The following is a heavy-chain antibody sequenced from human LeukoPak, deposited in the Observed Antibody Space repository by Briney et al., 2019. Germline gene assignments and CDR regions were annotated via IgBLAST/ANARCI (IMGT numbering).Heavy chain of an antibody. Sequence: SETLSLTCTVSGGSISSYYWSWIRQPPGKGLKWIGYIYYSGSTNYNPSLKSRVTISVDTSKNQFSLKLSSVTAADTAVYYCARDNYGDPLGYWGQGTLVTVSS. J-gene: IGHJ4*02. CDR1: GGSISSYY. CDR2: IYYSGST. D-gene: IGHD4-17*01. CDR3: ARDNYGDPLGY. V-gene: IGHV4-59*01.